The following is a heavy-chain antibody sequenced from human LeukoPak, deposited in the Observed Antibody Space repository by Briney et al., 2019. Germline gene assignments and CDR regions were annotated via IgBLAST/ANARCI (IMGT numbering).Heavy chain of an antibody. CDR2: IIPIFGTA. Sequence: ASVKVSCKASGGTFSSYAISWVRQAPGQGLEWMGGIIPIFGTANYAQKFQGRVTITADESTSTAYMELSSLRSEDTAVYYYASSPRAYYFDYWGQGTLVTVSS. V-gene: IGHV1-69*01. J-gene: IGHJ4*02. CDR1: GGTFSSYA. CDR3: ASSPRAYYFDY.